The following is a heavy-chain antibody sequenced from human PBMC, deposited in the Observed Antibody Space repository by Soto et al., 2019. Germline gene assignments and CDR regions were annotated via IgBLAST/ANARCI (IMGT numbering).Heavy chain of an antibody. CDR2: TVPVFHTS. CDR3: ARGVSNSGAYYTGPSAYDL. D-gene: IGHD3-10*01. J-gene: IGHJ3*01. V-gene: IGHV1-69*06. Sequence: QVQLVQSGAVVKKPGSSVEVSCKASGGTFNGYGISWVRQAPGQGLEWMGGTVPVFHTSKYAPRFQGRVTITADKSTRTAYMELSSVRSEDTAIYFCARGVSNSGAYYTGPSAYDLWGQGTLVIVSS. CDR1: GGTFNGYG.